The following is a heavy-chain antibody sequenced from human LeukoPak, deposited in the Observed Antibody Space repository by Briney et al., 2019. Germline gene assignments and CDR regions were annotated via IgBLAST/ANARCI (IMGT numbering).Heavy chain of an antibody. V-gene: IGHV3-7*03. J-gene: IGHJ3*02. CDR2: IKQDGSEI. D-gene: IGHD6-19*01. CDR3: AAEIAVAGRGDAFDI. Sequence: GGSLRLSCAASGFTFSSNWMSWVRQAPGKGLEWVANIKQDGSEIYYVDSVKGRFTISRDNAKNSLYLQMNSLRAEDTAVYYCAAEIAVAGRGDAFDIWGQGTMVTVSS. CDR1: GFTFSSNW.